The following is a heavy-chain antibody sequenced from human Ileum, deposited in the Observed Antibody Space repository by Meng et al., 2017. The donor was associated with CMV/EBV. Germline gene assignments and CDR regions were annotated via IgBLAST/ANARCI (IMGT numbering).Heavy chain of an antibody. V-gene: IGHV6-1*01. D-gene: IGHD3-9*01. CDR2: TFYKSTYYN. Sequence: QVQLHQSGPGLLNPSHHLLSTCAVSGDTVSRNSFVCNWIRQSPSRGLEWLGRTFYKSTYYNDYAVSVKSRIIINADTSNNQLSLQLNSVTPDDTAVYYCATDWDLNYWGQGILVTVSS. CDR1: GDTVSRNSFV. J-gene: IGHJ4*02. CDR3: ATDWDLNY.